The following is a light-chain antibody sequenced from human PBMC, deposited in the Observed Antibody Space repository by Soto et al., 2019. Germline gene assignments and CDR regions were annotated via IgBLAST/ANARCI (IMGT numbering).Light chain of an antibody. CDR1: QNIHTN. CDR3: QQYYNWPRS. J-gene: IGKJ5*01. Sequence: ERVVTHSRATLSVSPCERATPSGRAGQNIHTNLAWYQQKPGQAPRLLFYGASPGATGLPARFSGSGSGTEFTLTINSLQAEDCAVYYCQQYYNWPRSFGLGTPLEV. V-gene: IGKV3-15*01. CDR2: GAS.